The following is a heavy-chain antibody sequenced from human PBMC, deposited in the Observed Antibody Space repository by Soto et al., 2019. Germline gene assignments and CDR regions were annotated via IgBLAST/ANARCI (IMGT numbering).Heavy chain of an antibody. CDR2: INYSGST. J-gene: IGHJ3*02. V-gene: IGHV4-59*08. CDR3: ARRWGDAFDI. CDR1: GGSISSYY. D-gene: IGHD3-16*01. Sequence: QVQLQESGPGLVKPSETLSLTCTVSGGSISSYYWSWIRQPPGKGLEWIGYINYSGSTNYNPSLVSRVTLSVDTSKNQFSLKLSSVTAADTAVYYCARRWGDAFDIWGQGTMVTVSS.